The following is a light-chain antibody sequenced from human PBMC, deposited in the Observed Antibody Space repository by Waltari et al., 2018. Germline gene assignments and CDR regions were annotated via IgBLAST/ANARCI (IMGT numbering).Light chain of an antibody. V-gene: IGKV1-5*03. Sequence: DIQMTQSPSTLSASVGDRVTITCRASQSISNWLAWYQQKPGKAPKVLIYKSFTLQSGVPSRFSGSVSETEFILTISSLQPDDFATYYCQQYNIWPYTFGQGTTLEI. CDR3: QQYNIWPYT. J-gene: IGKJ2*01. CDR1: QSISNW. CDR2: KSF.